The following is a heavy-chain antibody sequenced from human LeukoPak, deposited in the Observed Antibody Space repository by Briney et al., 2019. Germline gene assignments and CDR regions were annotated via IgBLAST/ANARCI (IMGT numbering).Heavy chain of an antibody. CDR1: GYTLTELS. D-gene: IGHD5-24*01. CDR3: ATAPPMATITDYFDY. CDR2: FDPEDGET. V-gene: IGHV1-24*01. J-gene: IGHJ4*02. Sequence: ASVKVSCKASGYTLTELSMHWVRQAPGKGLEWMGGFDPEDGETIYAQKFQGRVTMTEDTSTDTAYMELSSLRSEDTAVYYCATAPPMATITDYFDYWGQGTLVTVSS.